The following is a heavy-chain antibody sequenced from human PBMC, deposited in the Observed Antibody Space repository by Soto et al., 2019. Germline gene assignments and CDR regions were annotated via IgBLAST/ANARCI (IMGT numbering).Heavy chain of an antibody. Sequence: PGESLKISCKGSGYSFTSYWIGWVRQMPGKGLEWMGIIYPGDSDTRYSPSFQGQVTISADKSISTAYLQWSSLKASDTAMYYCARSGYCSGGSCYSYWYFDLWGRGTLVTVSS. D-gene: IGHD2-15*01. CDR3: ARSGYCSGGSCYSYWYFDL. J-gene: IGHJ2*01. CDR2: IYPGDSDT. CDR1: GYSFTSYW. V-gene: IGHV5-51*01.